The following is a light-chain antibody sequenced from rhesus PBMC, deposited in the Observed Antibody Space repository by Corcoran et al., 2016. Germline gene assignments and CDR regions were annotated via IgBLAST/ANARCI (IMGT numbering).Light chain of an antibody. Sequence: DIQMTQSPSSLSASVGDRVTITCRSSQCISSWLAWYQQKPGKAPKLLIYKASSLQSGVPSRFSGSGSGTYLTRTISSMQPEYFATYYWQQYNSAPWTFGQGTKVEIK. CDR3: QQYNSAPWT. CDR2: KAS. J-gene: IGKJ1*01. V-gene: IGKV1-21*01. CDR1: QCISSW.